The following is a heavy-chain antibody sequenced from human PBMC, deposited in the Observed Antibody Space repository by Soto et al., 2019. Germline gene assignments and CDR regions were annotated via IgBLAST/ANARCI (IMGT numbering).Heavy chain of an antibody. D-gene: IGHD4-17*01. Sequence: GESLKISCKVSGDSFNSNWIAWVRQRPGRGLEWMGIIYPIDSDTRYSPSFQGQVTISVDRSVNSAFLQWRSLKASDTATYYCARRSAVTTFYYCGMDVWGQGTTVTVSS. CDR2: IYPIDSDT. CDR1: GDSFNSNW. J-gene: IGHJ6*02. V-gene: IGHV5-51*01. CDR3: ARRSAVTTFYYCGMDV.